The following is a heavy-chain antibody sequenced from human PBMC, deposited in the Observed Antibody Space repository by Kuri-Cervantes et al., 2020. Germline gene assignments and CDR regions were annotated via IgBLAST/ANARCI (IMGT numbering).Heavy chain of an antibody. CDR3: AREGLDSYGDYGSGAFDI. V-gene: IGHV1-18*01. D-gene: IGHD4-17*01. CDR1: GYTFTSYG. Sequence: ASVKVSCKASGYTFTSYGISWVRQAPGQGLEWMGWISAYNGNTNYAQKLQGRVTMTTDTSTSTAYMELRSLRSDDTAVYYCAREGLDSYGDYGSGAFDIWGQGTMVTVSS. J-gene: IGHJ3*02. CDR2: ISAYNGNT.